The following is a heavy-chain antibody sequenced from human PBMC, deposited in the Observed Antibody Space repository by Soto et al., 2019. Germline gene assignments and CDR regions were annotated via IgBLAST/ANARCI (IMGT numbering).Heavy chain of an antibody. CDR3: ARGFLWLRGSDAFDI. V-gene: IGHV4-34*01. D-gene: IGHD3-10*01. Sequence: PSETLSLTCAVYGGSFSGYYWSWIRQPPGKGLEWIGEINHSGSTNYNPSLKSRVTISVDTSKNQFSLKLSSVTAADTAVYYCARGFLWLRGSDAFDIWGQGTMVTVSS. J-gene: IGHJ3*02. CDR2: INHSGST. CDR1: GGSFSGYY.